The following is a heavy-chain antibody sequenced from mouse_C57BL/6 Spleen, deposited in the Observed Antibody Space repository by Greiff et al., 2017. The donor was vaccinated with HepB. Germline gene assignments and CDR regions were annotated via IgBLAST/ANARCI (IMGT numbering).Heavy chain of an antibody. J-gene: IGHJ4*01. CDR3: ARGDEDYAMDY. V-gene: IGHV14-3*01. CDR2: IDPANGNT. CDR1: GFNIKNTY. Sequence: VQLQQSVAELVRPGASVKLSCTASGFNIKNTYMHWVKQRPEQGLEWIGRIDPANGNTKYAPKFKGKATITADTASNTAYLQLSSLTSEDAAIYDSARGDEDYAMDYWGEGTAVTVAS.